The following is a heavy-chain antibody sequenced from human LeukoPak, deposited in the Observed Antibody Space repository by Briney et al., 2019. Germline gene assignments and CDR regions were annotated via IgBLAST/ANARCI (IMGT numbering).Heavy chain of an antibody. J-gene: IGHJ4*02. D-gene: IGHD3-10*01. CDR1: GGSISSSNYY. CDR2: IYYSGST. CDR3: ARHPVDYYGSGSYFDY. Sequence: PSETLSLTCTVSGGSISSSNYYWGWIRQPPGKGLERNGSIYYSGSTYYNPSLKSRVTISVDTSKNQSSLKLSSVTAADTAVYYCARHPVDYYGSGSYFDYWGQGTLVTVSS. V-gene: IGHV4-39*01.